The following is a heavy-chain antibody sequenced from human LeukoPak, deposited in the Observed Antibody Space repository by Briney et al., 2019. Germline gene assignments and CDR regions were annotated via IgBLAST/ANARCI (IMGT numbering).Heavy chain of an antibody. Sequence: ASVKVSCKASGYTFTGYYMHWVRQAPGQGLEWMGWISAYNGNTHYAQKLQGRVTMTTDTSTSTAYMELRSLRSDDTAVYYCASSKWSAGGNYYNYMDVWGKGTTVTVSS. J-gene: IGHJ6*03. D-gene: IGHD6-13*01. CDR3: ASSKWSAGGNYYNYMDV. CDR2: ISAYNGNT. V-gene: IGHV1-18*04. CDR1: GYTFTGYY.